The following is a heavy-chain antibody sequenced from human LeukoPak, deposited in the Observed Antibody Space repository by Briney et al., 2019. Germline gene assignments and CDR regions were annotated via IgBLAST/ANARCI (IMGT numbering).Heavy chain of an antibody. D-gene: IGHD3-9*01. CDR1: GLTFSTYT. CDR3: AGHYDIDY. V-gene: IGHV3-21*06. CDR2: ISSGSSYI. J-gene: IGHJ4*02. Sequence: GGSLRLSCAASGLTFSTYTMNWVRQAPGKGLEWVSSISSGSSYIYYADSMKGRFTISRDNPKNSLYLKMNSLKAEDTAVYFCAGHYDIDYWGQGTLVTVSS.